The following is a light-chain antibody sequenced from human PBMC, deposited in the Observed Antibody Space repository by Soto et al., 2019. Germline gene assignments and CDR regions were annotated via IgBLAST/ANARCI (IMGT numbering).Light chain of an antibody. CDR3: QHYGNSPQT. V-gene: IGKV3-20*01. Sequence: EIVLTQSPGTLSFSPGERATLSCRVSQTISSSYLAWYQQKPGQAPRLLIYSASSRATDIPDRFSASGSGEDFTLTISRLEPEDFAVYYCQHYGNSPQTFGHWTKVDIX. J-gene: IGKJ1*01. CDR2: SAS. CDR1: QTISSSY.